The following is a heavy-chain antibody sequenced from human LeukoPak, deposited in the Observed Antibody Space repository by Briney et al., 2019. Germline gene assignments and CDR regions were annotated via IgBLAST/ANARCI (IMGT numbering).Heavy chain of an antibody. Sequence: GRSLRLSCAASGFTFSSYGMHRVRQAPGKGLEWVAVIWYDGSNKYCADSVKGRFTISRDNSKNTLYLQMNSLRAEDTAVYYCARDQPDDGSYLFDYWGQGTLVTVSS. J-gene: IGHJ4*02. CDR2: IWYDGSNK. CDR3: ARDQPDDGSYLFDY. CDR1: GFTFSSYG. D-gene: IGHD1-26*01. V-gene: IGHV3-33*01.